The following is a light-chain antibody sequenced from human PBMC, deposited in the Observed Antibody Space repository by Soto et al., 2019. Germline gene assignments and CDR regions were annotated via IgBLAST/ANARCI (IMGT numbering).Light chain of an antibody. CDR3: HQDGSSPPAWT. J-gene: IGKJ1*01. CDR1: QTVSSSY. Sequence: EIVLTQSPGTLSLSPGERATLSCRASQTVSSSYLAWYQQKPGQAPRLLIYGASSRATGIPDRFSGSGSGTDFTLTISRLEPEDFAVYFCHQDGSSPPAWTFGQGTRVEIK. CDR2: GAS. V-gene: IGKV3-20*01.